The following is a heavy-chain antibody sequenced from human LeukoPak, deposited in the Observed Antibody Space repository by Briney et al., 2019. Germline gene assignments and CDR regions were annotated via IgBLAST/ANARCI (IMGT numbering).Heavy chain of an antibody. J-gene: IGHJ6*03. D-gene: IGHD2-21*01. CDR2: ISSSSSYI. Sequence: PGGSLRLSCAASGFTFSSYSMNWVRQAPGKGLEWVSSISSSSSYIYYADSVKGRFTISRDNSKNSLYLQMNSLRAEDTALYYCAKAGLGSLQYYYYYMDVWGKGTTVTVSS. CDR1: GFTFSSYS. V-gene: IGHV3-21*04. CDR3: AKAGLGSLQYYYYYMDV.